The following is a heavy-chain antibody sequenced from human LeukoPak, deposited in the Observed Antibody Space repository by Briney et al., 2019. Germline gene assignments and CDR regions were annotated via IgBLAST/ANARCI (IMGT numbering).Heavy chain of an antibody. Sequence: SETLSLTCAVYGGSFSGYYWSWIRQPPGNGLEWIGEINHSGSTNYNPSLKSRVTISVDTSKNQFSLKLSSVTAADTAVYYCARVNSELRYFDRLLLFDYWGQGTLVTVSS. V-gene: IGHV4-34*01. CDR2: INHSGST. CDR3: ARVNSELRYFDRLLLFDY. CDR1: GGSFSGYY. D-gene: IGHD3-9*01. J-gene: IGHJ4*02.